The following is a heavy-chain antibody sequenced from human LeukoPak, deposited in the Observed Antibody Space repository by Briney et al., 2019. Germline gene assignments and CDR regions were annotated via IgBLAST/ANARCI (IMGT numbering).Heavy chain of an antibody. CDR3: ARGRRYDILTGHYKSVWYFDY. CDR1: GGSFSGYY. Sequence: SETLSLTCAVYGGSFSGYYWSWIRQPPGKGLEWIGEINHSGSTNYNPSLKSRVTISVDTSKNQFSLKLSSVTAADTAVYYCARGRRYDILTGHYKSVWYFDYWGQGTLVTVSS. J-gene: IGHJ4*02. V-gene: IGHV4-34*01. CDR2: INHSGST. D-gene: IGHD3-9*01.